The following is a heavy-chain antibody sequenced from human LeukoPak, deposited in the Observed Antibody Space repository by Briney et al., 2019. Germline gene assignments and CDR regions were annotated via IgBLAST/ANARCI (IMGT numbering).Heavy chain of an antibody. D-gene: IGHD6-13*01. CDR3: ARDPYSSTRSYGMDV. Sequence: GGSLRLSCAASGFTFSDYWMSWVRQAPGKGLEWVGNIKEDGSEEVYEDSVKGRFTISRDNAKNSLFLQMNTLRAEDTAVYYCARDPYSSTRSYGMDVWGQGATVTVSS. CDR1: GFTFSDYW. J-gene: IGHJ6*02. CDR2: IKEDGSEE. V-gene: IGHV3-7*05.